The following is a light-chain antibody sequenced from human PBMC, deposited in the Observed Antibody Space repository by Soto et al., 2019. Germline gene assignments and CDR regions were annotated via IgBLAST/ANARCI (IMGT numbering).Light chain of an antibody. CDR2: GAS. CDR3: QQYTNWPQT. Sequence: ERVLIPLPAASLKTPGKRATLPSRASQSVSSNLAWYQQKPGQAPRLLIYGASTRATGIPARFSGSGSGTEFTLTISSLQSEDFAVYYCQQYTNWPQTFGPGTKV. CDR1: QSVSSN. J-gene: IGKJ1*01. V-gene: IGKV3-15*01.